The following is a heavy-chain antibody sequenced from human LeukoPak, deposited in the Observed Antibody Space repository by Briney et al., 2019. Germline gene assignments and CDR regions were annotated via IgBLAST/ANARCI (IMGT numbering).Heavy chain of an antibody. Sequence: PGGSLRLSCAASGFTFSSYAMSWVRQAPGKGLEWVSAISGSGGSTYYADSVKGRSTISRDNSKNTLYLQMNSLRAEDTAVYYCAKDRNSVGSSYNHWGQGTLVTVSS. CDR2: ISGSGGST. CDR1: GFTFSSYA. D-gene: IGHD6-6*01. V-gene: IGHV3-23*01. CDR3: AKDRNSVGSSYNH. J-gene: IGHJ5*02.